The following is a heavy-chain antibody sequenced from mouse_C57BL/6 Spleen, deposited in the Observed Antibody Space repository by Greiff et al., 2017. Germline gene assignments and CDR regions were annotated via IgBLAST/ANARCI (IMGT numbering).Heavy chain of an antibody. D-gene: IGHD2-1*01. Sequence: QVQLQQSGAELARPGASVKMSCKASGYTFTSYTMHWVKQRPGQGLEWIGSINPRSGYTKYNQKFKDKATLTADKSSSTAYMQLSSLTSEDSAFXYCARGDCNIVGYAMDYWGQGTSLTVAS. CDR2: INPRSGYT. CDR1: GYTFTSYT. CDR3: ARGDCNIVGYAMDY. J-gene: IGHJ4*01. V-gene: IGHV1-4*01.